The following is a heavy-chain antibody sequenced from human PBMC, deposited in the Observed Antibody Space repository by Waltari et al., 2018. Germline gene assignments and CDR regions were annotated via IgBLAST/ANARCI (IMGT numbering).Heavy chain of an antibody. CDR1: GFTFTGYY. CDR3: ARDENGGNWAPDF. Sequence: QVQLVQSGAEVKKPGASVKVSCKASGFTFTGYYIFWVRQAPGQGLEWMGRINPNNGDTNYAQHFQGRVTMTRDTSISTAYMELSRLTSGETAMYYCARDENGGNWAPDFWGQGTLVTVSS. CDR2: INPNNGDT. V-gene: IGHV1-2*06. D-gene: IGHD2-21*01. J-gene: IGHJ4*02.